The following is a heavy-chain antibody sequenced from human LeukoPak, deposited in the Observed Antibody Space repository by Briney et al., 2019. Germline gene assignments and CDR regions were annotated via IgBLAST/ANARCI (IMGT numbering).Heavy chain of an antibody. CDR3: TTDLVLLWFGEFGDAFDI. D-gene: IGHD3-10*01. CDR1: GFTFSSYA. J-gene: IGHJ3*02. CDR2: IKSKTDGGTT. V-gene: IGHV3-15*01. Sequence: PGGSLRLSCAASGFTFSSYAMSWVRQAPGKGLEWVGRIKSKTDGGTTDYAAPVKGRFTISRDDSKNTLYLQMNSLKTEDTAVYYCTTDLVLLWFGEFGDAFDIWGQGTMVTVSS.